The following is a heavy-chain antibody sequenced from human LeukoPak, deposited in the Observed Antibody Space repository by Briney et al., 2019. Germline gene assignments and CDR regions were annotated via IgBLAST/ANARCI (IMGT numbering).Heavy chain of an antibody. CDR2: IYYSGST. Sequence: NPSETLSLTCTVSGGSISSSSYYWGWIRQPPGKGLEWIGSIYYSGSTYYNPSLKSRVTISVDTSKNQFSLKLSSVTAADTAVYYCAAHSITIFGVVIDAYWGQGTLVTVSS. CDR1: GGSISSSSYY. D-gene: IGHD3-3*01. J-gene: IGHJ4*02. V-gene: IGHV4-39*01. CDR3: AAHSITIFGVVIDAY.